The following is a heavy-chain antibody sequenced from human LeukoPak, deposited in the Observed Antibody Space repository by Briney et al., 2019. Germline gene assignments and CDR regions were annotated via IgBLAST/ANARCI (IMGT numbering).Heavy chain of an antibody. CDR3: ARGNPLRYVDY. D-gene: IGHD3-9*01. V-gene: IGHV3-74*01. CDR2: INSDGSST. Sequence: GGSLRLSCAASGFTFSSYWMHWVRQAPGKGLVWVSRINSDGSSTSYADSVKGRFTISRDNAKNTLYLQMNSLRAEDTAVYYCARGNPLRYVDYWGQGTLVTVSS. J-gene: IGHJ4*02. CDR1: GFTFSSYW.